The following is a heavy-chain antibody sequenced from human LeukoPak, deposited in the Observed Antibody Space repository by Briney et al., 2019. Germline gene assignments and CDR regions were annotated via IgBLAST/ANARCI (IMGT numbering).Heavy chain of an antibody. CDR2: FDSEDGET. J-gene: IGHJ6*03. D-gene: IGHD2-2*01. CDR3: ATGAGYCSSTSCFYYYYYMDV. Sequence: ASVKVSCKVSGYTLTELSMHWVRQAPGKGLEWMGGFDSEDGETIYAQKFQGRVTMTEDTSTDTAYMELSSLRSEDTAVYYCATGAGYCSSTSCFYYYYYMDVWGKGTTVTVSS. CDR1: GYTLTELS. V-gene: IGHV1-24*01.